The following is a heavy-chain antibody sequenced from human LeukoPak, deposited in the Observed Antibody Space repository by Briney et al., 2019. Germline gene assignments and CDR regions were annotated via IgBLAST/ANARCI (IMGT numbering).Heavy chain of an antibody. CDR3: ARVCPARYAFDI. V-gene: IGHV1-18*01. CDR2: ISAYNGNT. J-gene: IGHJ3*02. Sequence: GSSVKVSCKASGGTFSSYAISWVRQAPGQGLEWMGWISAYNGNTNYAQKLQGRVTMTTDTSTSTAYMELRSPRSDDTAVYYCARVCPARYAFDIWGQGTMVTVSS. CDR1: GGTFSSYA.